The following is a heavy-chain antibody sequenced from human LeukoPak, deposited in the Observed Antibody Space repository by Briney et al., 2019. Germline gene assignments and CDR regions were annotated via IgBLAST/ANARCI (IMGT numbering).Heavy chain of an antibody. CDR2: IKQDGSEK. D-gene: IGHD3-9*01. CDR3: AKTPLRYFDWLLED. J-gene: IGHJ4*02. CDR1: GFTFSTYW. V-gene: IGHV3-7*01. Sequence: GSLRLSCAASGFTFSTYWMSWVRQAPGKGLEWVANIKQDGSEKYYVDSVKGRFTISRDNSKNTLFLQMNSLRAEDTAVYYCAKTPLRYFDWLLEDWGQGTLVTVSS.